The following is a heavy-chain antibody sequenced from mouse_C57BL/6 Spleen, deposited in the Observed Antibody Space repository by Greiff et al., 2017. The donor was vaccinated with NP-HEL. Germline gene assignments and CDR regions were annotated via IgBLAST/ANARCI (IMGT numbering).Heavy chain of an antibody. CDR3: AREGSSYGYFDV. CDR2: INYDGSST. D-gene: IGHD1-1*01. V-gene: IGHV5-16*01. CDR1: GFTFSDYY. J-gene: IGHJ1*03. Sequence: EVMLVESEGGLVQPGSSMKLSCTASGFTFSDYYMAWVRQVPEKGLEWVANINYDGSSTYYLDSLKSRFIISRDNAKNILYLQMSSLKSEDTATYYCAREGSSYGYFDVWGTGTTVSVSS.